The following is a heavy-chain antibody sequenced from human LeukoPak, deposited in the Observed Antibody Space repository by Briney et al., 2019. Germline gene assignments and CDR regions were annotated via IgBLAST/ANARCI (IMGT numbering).Heavy chain of an antibody. Sequence: GESLKASCKESRYSFTSYGIGWVRLMPGKGLEGMAFLSSGEYTTRYSPSLQCQVTISADKSISTAYLQWSSLKASDTAMYYCARQESEYCSSTSCYHNWFDPWGQGTLVTVSS. CDR3: ARQESEYCSSTSCYHNWFDP. V-gene: IGHV5-51*01. J-gene: IGHJ5*02. CDR2: LSSGEYTT. CDR1: RYSFTSYG. D-gene: IGHD2-2*01.